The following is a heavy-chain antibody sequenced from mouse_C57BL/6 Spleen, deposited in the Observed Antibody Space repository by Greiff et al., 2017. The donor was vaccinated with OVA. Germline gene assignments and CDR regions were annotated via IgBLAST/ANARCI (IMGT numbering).Heavy chain of an antibody. J-gene: IGHJ4*01. CDR1: GYTFTDYY. CDR3: ARPSLGYAMDY. Sequence: VQLQQSGPELVKPGASVKISCKASGYTFTDYYMNWVKQSHGKSLEWIGDINPNNGGTSYNQKFKGKATLTVDKSSSTAYMELRSLTSEDSAVYYCARPSLGYAMDYWGQGTSVTVSS. V-gene: IGHV1-26*01. CDR2: INPNNGGT.